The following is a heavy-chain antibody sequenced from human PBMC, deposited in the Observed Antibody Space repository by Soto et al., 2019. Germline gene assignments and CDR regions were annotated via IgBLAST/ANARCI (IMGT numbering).Heavy chain of an antibody. CDR3: ARHSPSLPFYYGMDV. CDR2: IYPGDSDT. J-gene: IGHJ6*02. V-gene: IGHV5-51*01. CDR1: GYSFTSYW. Sequence: GESLKISCKGSGYSFTSYWIGWVRQMPGKGLEWMGIIYPGDSDTRYSPSFQGQVTISADKSIGTAYLQWSSLKASDTAMYYCARHSPSLPFYYGMDVWGQGTTVTVSS.